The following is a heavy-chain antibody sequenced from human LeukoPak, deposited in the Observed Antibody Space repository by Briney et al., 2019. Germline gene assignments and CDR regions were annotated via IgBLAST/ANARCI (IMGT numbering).Heavy chain of an antibody. D-gene: IGHD6-13*01. J-gene: IGHJ4*02. CDR2: IADDGRDK. V-gene: IGHV3-30*18. CDR1: GFTFSRNG. CDR3: AKDSALSAASYYFDY. Sequence: GGSLRLSCAASGFTFSRNGMHWVRQAPGKGLEWVAVIADDGRDKHHADSVKGRFTISRDNSKNTLHLQTNSLRAEDTAVYYCAKDSALSAASYYFDYWGQGTLVTVSS.